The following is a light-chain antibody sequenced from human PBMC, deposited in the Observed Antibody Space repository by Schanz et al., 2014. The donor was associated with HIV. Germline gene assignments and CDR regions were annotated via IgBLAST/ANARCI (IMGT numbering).Light chain of an antibody. V-gene: IGKV1-6*02. J-gene: IGKJ1*01. CDR1: QGIRND. Sequence: AIQMTQSPSSLSASVGDKVTITCRASQGIRNDLGWYQQKPGRAPQLLIYAASTLYTGVPSRFSGSGSGTYFTLTISSLQAEDSATYYCLQDFTYPWTFGQGTNVEI. CDR3: LQDFTYPWT. CDR2: AAS.